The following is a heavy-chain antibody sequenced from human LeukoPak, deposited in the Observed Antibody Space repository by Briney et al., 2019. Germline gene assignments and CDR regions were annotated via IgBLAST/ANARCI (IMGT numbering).Heavy chain of an antibody. J-gene: IGHJ4*02. CDR1: GFTFGSYG. Sequence: PGRSLRLSCAASGFTFGSYGMHWVRQAPGKGLDWVAVISYDGSNKYYADSVKGRFTISRDNSKNTLYLQMNSLRAEDTAVYYCAKDRLPIPMGYLDYWGQGTLVTVSS. CDR3: AKDRLPIPMGYLDY. V-gene: IGHV3-30*18. CDR2: ISYDGSNK.